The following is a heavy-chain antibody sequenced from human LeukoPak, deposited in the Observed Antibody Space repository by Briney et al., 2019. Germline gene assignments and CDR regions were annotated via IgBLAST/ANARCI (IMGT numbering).Heavy chain of an antibody. CDR2: ISSPGGNT. J-gene: IGHJ1*01. CDR1: GFILSSFA. Sequence: PGGSLRLSCTSSGFILSSFAMSWVRQPPGKGLEWVSSISSPGGNTYYADSVKGRFTISRDNPNNLVYLQMNSLRAEDTAVYYCAKTRNGYTTEYLQHWGQGTLVTVSS. CDR3: AKTRNGYTTEYLQH. D-gene: IGHD2-2*02. V-gene: IGHV3-23*01.